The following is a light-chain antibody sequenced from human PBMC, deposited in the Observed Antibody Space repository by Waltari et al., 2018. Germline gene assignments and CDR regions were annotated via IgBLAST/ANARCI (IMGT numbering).Light chain of an antibody. V-gene: IGLV3-25*03. CDR3: LSADSSGTSKV. CDR1: ALPKQY. J-gene: IGLJ3*02. Sequence: SYELTQPPSVSVSPGQTARITCSGDALPKQYAFWYQQKPGQAPVLIIDKDTQRPSGIPARFSGSSSGTTVTMTISGVRAEDEADYYCLSADSSGTSKVFGGGTKLTVL. CDR2: KDT.